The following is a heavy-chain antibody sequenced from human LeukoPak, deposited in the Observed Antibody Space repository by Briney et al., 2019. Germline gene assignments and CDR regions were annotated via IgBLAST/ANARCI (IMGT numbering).Heavy chain of an antibody. CDR3: AKDLPPHITMIVVIPDGFDF. D-gene: IGHD3-22*01. CDR2: ISYDGSNK. V-gene: IGHV3-30*04. CDR1: GFTFSSYS. Sequence: GGSLRLSCAASGFTFSSYSMHWVRQAPGKGLEWVAIISYDGSNKYYADSVKGRFTISRDNSKSTLYLQMNSLSSEDTAVYYCAKDLPPHITMIVVIPDGFDFWGQGTLVTVSS. J-gene: IGHJ3*01.